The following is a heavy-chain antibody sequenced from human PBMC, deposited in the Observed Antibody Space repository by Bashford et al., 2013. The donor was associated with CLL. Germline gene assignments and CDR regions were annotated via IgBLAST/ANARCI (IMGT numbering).Heavy chain of an antibody. D-gene: IGHD5-18*01. Sequence: SETLSLTCTVSGGSISRGDYYWSWVRLPPGKGLEWIGYIYYTGSTYYTPSLKSRVTISMDMSKNQFSLKLSSMTAADTAVYFCARDRYGYWDGIYYAMDVWGRRDPRSPVSS. V-gene: IGHV4-30-4*02. CDR2: IYYTGST. CDR3: ARDRYGYWDGIYYAMDV. CDR1: GGSISRGDYY. J-gene: IGHJ6*02.